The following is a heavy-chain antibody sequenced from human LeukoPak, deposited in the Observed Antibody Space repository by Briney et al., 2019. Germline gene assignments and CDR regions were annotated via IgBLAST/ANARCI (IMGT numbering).Heavy chain of an antibody. CDR1: GYTLTELS. D-gene: IGHD3-10*01. V-gene: IGHV1-24*01. J-gene: IGHJ6*02. CDR3: ATDRAVRGYIIFNGMNV. Sequence: ASVKVSCKVSGYTLTELSMHWVRQAPGKGLEWMGGFDPEDGETIYAQKFQGRVTMTEDTSTDTAYMELSSLRSEDTAVYYCATDRAVRGYIIFNGMNVWGQGTTVTVSS. CDR2: FDPEDGET.